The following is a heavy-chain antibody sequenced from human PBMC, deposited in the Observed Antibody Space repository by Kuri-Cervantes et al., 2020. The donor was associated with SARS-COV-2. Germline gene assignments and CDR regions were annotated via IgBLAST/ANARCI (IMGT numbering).Heavy chain of an antibody. CDR1: GFTFSSYA. J-gene: IGHJ4*02. Sequence: GESLKISCAASGFTFSSYAMSWVRQAPGKGLEWVSAISGSGGSKYYADSVKGRFTISRDNSKNTLYLQMNSLRAEDTAVYYCARGANIVVVIAMPSYFDYWGQGTLVTVSS. CDR3: ARGANIVVVIAMPSYFDY. V-gene: IGHV3-23*01. CDR2: ISGSGGSK. D-gene: IGHD2-21*01.